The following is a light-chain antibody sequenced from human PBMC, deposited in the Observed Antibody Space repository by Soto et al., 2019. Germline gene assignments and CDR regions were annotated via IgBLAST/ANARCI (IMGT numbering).Light chain of an antibody. V-gene: IGLV2-14*01. CDR2: DVS. Sequence: QSALTQPASVSGSPGQSITISCTGTSSDVGGYNYVSWYQQHPGKAPKLMIYDVSNRPSGVSNRFSGSKSGNTAYLTISGLQAEDEADYYCSSYTSSSTVVFGGGTKLTAL. J-gene: IGLJ2*01. CDR3: SSYTSSSTVV. CDR1: SSDVGGYNY.